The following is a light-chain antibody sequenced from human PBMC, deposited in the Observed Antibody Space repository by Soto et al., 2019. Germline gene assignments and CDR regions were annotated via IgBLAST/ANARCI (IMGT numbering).Light chain of an antibody. J-gene: IGLJ2*01. CDR2: EVS. V-gene: IGLV2-8*01. Sequence: QSVLTQPPSASGSPGQSVTISCTGTSSDVGGYNYVSWYQQHPGKAPKPIIYEVSKRPSGVPDHFSGSHPGNTDSLPVCEIQAADEADYLCSSYVGNNNVVFGGGTKVTV. CDR3: SSYVGNNNVV. CDR1: SSDVGGYNY.